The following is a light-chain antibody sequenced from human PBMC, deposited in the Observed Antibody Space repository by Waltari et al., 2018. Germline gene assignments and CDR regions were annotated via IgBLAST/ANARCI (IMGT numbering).Light chain of an antibody. CDR1: QGIRYD. CDR3: LQDYNYPWT. Sequence: AIQMTQSPSSLSASVGDKVTITCRASQGIRYDLGLYQQKPGKAPNPLIYAASSLQSGVPSRFSGGGAGTEFTLTISSLQPEDFATYYCLQDYNYPWTFGQGTKVEIK. CDR2: AAS. J-gene: IGKJ1*01. V-gene: IGKV1-6*01.